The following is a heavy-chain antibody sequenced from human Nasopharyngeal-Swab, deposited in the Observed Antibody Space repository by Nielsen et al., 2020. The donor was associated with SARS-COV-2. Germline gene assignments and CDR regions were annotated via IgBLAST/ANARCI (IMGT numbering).Heavy chain of an antibody. CDR2: IWYDGSNK. CDR1: GFTFSSYG. Sequence: SLRRFCAACGFTFSSYGMHWVRQAPGKGLEWVAVIWYDGSNKYYADSVKGRFTISRDNSKNTLYLQMNSLRAEDTAVYYCARDLAVGDDSYGYWGQGTLVTVSS. CDR3: ARDLAVGDDSYGY. D-gene: IGHD3-16*01. V-gene: IGHV3-33*08. J-gene: IGHJ4*02.